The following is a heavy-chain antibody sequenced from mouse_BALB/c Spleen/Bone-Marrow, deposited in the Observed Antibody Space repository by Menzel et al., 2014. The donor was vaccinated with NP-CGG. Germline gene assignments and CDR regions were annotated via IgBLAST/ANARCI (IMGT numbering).Heavy chain of an antibody. CDR3: NTGFAY. CDR1: GFTFSNYW. Sequence: DVKLVESGGGLAQPGGSMKLSCVASGFTFSNYWINWVRQSPEKGLEWVAEIRLKSHNYATRYAESVKGRFTISRDDSKSSVFLQMNNLRAEDTGIYYCNTGFAYWGQGTLVTVSA. CDR2: IRLKSHNYAT. J-gene: IGHJ3*01. V-gene: IGHV6-6*02.